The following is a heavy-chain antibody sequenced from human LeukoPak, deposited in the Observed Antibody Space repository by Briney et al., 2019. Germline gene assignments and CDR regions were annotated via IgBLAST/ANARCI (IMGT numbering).Heavy chain of an antibody. J-gene: IGHJ6*02. V-gene: IGHV1-46*01. CDR3: ASKMASDYYYGMDV. CDR1: GYTFTSYY. Sequence: ASVTVSCKASGYTFTSYYMHWVRQAPGQGLEWMGIINPSGGSTSYAQTFQGRVTMTRDTSTSTVYMELSSLRSEDTAVYYCASKMASDYYYGMDVWGQGTTVTVSS. CDR2: INPSGGST. D-gene: IGHD2-8*01.